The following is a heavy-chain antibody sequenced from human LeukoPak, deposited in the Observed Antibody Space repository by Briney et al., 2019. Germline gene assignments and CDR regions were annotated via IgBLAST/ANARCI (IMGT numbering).Heavy chain of an antibody. J-gene: IGHJ4*02. D-gene: IGHD3-9*01. CDR3: ARDQAATNTQVRFCLD. Sequence: ASVKVACKASGYTFTSYGISWVRQAPGQGLEWMGWISAYNGNTNFAQKLQGRVTMTTDTSTSTAYMDLRSLRSDDTAVYYCARDQAATNTQVRFCLDWGQGTLVTVSS. CDR2: ISAYNGNT. CDR1: GYTFTSYG. V-gene: IGHV1-18*01.